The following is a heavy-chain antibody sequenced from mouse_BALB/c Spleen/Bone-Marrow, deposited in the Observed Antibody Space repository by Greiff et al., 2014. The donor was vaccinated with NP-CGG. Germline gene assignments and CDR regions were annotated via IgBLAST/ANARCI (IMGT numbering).Heavy chain of an antibody. Sequence: QVQLQQPGAELVRPGASVKLSCKASGYTFTSYWINWVKQRPGQGLEWIGNIYPSDSYTNYNQKFKDKATLTVDKSSSTAYMQLSSPTSEDSAVYYCTRDDGSFAYWGQGTLVTGSA. D-gene: IGHD2-3*01. V-gene: IGHV1-69*02. CDR2: IYPSDSYT. J-gene: IGHJ3*01. CDR1: GYTFTSYW. CDR3: TRDDGSFAY.